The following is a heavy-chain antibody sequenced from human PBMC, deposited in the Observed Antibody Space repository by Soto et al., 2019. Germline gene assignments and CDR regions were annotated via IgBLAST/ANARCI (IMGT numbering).Heavy chain of an antibody. J-gene: IGHJ4*02. CDR3: AKRGQAATNAKHYFDS. CDR2: IGVSGGT. V-gene: IGHV3-23*01. Sequence: GSLRLSCVASGFTFSSHAMSWVRQALGKGLEWVSTIGVSGGTYYADSVKGRFTISRDLSKNTVILQMNSLRAEDTAIYYCAKRGQAATNAKHYFDSWGQGTLVTVSS. D-gene: IGHD2-8*01. CDR1: GFTFSSHA.